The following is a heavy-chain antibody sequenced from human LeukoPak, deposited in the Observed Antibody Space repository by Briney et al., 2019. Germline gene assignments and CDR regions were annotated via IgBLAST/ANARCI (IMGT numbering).Heavy chain of an antibody. CDR2: ISGSGGST. D-gene: IGHD3-3*01. Sequence: GGSLRLSCAASGFTFSSYAMSWVRQAPGKGLEWVSAISGSGGSTYYADSGKGRFTISRDNSKNTLYLQMNSLRAEDTDVYYCAKDLWRGDATGFDYWGQGTLVTVSS. V-gene: IGHV3-23*01. J-gene: IGHJ4*01. CDR1: GFTFSSYA. CDR3: AKDLWRGDATGFDY.